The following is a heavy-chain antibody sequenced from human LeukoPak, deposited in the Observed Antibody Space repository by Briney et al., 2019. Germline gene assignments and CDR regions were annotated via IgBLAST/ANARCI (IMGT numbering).Heavy chain of an antibody. CDR3: AGRDY. CDR2: IYTSGST. Sequence: SETLSLTCTVSGGSISGYYWSWIRQPAGKGLEWIGRIYTSGSTNYNPSLKSRVTISVGKSKNQLSLKLSSVTAADSAVYYCAGRDYWGQGILVTVSS. CDR1: GGSISGYY. J-gene: IGHJ4*02. V-gene: IGHV4-4*07.